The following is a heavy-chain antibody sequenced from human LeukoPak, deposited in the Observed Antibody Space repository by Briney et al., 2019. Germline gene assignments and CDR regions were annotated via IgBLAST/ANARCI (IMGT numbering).Heavy chain of an antibody. Sequence: SETLSLTCSVSSGSISSGSYYWNWIRHVPGKGLEWIGNIYYSGNTHYNPSLKSRVTISIDTSKSQFSLKLASVTAADTAVYYCARRYDRSGNNWFDPWGQGTLVTVSS. CDR2: IYYSGNT. D-gene: IGHD3-22*01. V-gene: IGHV4-31*03. CDR3: ARRYDRSGNNWFDP. CDR1: SGSISSGSYY. J-gene: IGHJ5*02.